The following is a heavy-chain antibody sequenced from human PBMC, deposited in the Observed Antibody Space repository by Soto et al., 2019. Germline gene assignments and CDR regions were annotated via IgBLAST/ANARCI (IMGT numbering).Heavy chain of an antibody. Sequence: SVKVSCKASGFTFTSSAVQWVRQARGQRLEWKGWIVVSSGNTNYAQKFQERVTITRDMSTSTAYMDLSSLRSEDTAAYYCAAPSIAAAGTPFDYWGQGTLVTVSS. J-gene: IGHJ4*02. D-gene: IGHD6-13*01. CDR1: GFTFTSSA. CDR2: IVVSSGNT. V-gene: IGHV1-58*01. CDR3: AAPSIAAAGTPFDY.